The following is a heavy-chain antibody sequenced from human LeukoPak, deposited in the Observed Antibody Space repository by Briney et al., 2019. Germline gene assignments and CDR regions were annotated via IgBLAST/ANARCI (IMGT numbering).Heavy chain of an antibody. V-gene: IGHV4-39*01. J-gene: IGHJ4*02. CDR2: IYYSGST. D-gene: IGHD3-10*01. CDR3: ATGVMVRGVIIFDY. Sequence: PSGTLSLTCTVSGGSISSSSYYWGWIRQPPGKGLEWIGRIYYSGSTYYNPSLKSRVTISVDTSKNQFSLKLSSVTAADTAVYYCATGVMVRGVIIFDYWGQGTLVTVSS. CDR1: GGSISSSSYY.